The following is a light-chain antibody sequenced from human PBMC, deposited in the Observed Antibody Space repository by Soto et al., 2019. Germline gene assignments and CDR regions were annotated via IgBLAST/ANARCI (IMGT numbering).Light chain of an antibody. J-gene: IGLJ1*01. CDR1: SSDVGSYNL. V-gene: IGLV2-23*02. Sequence: QSVLTQPASVSGSPGQSITISCTGTSSDVGSYNLVSWYQQHPGKAPKLMIYEVSKRPSGVSNRFSGSKSGNTASLTISGLQAEEEADYYCCSYAGSSTSLYVFGTGTKLTVL. CDR3: CSYAGSSTSLYV. CDR2: EVS.